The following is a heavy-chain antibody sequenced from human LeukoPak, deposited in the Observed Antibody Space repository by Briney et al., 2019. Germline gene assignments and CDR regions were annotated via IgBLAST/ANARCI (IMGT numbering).Heavy chain of an antibody. J-gene: IGHJ4*02. CDR3: ARGGRKRTVPQPVDY. CDR1: GGSFSGYY. D-gene: IGHD1-1*01. Sequence: SETLSLTCAVYGGSFSGYYWSWIRQPPGKGLDWIGEINHSGSTNYNPSLKNRVTISVDTSKNQFSLKLSSVTAADTAVYYCARGGRKRTVPQPVDYWGQGTLVTVSS. CDR2: INHSGST. V-gene: IGHV4-34*01.